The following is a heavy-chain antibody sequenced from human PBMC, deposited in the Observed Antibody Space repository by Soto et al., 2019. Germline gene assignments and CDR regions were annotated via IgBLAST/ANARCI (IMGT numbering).Heavy chain of an antibody. J-gene: IGHJ4*02. D-gene: IGHD6-13*01. CDR3: ARGYRQSGYSSSWVFDY. V-gene: IGHV4-31*03. CDR1: GGSINSGGYY. CDR2: IYYSGST. Sequence: QVQLQESGPGLVKPSQTLSLICTVSGGSINSGGYYWNWIRQHPGKGLEWIGYIYYSGSTYYNPFLRSRVTISADTSENQFSRKLSSVTAADTAVYFRARGYRQSGYSSSWVFDYWGQGTLVNVSS.